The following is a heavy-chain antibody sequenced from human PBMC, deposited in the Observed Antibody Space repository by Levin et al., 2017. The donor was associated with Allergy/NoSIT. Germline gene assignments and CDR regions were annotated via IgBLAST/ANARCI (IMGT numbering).Heavy chain of an antibody. V-gene: IGHV4-59*01. Sequence: SSETLSLTCTVSGGSISTYYWSWIRQPPGKGLEWIGYIYYTGSTNYNPSLKSRVTISVDTSKNQFSLKLSSVTAADTAVYYCAREVPDSGSYVDYWGQGTLVTVSS. CDR3: AREVPDSGSYVDY. D-gene: IGHD1-26*01. CDR2: IYYTGST. J-gene: IGHJ4*02. CDR1: GGSISTYY.